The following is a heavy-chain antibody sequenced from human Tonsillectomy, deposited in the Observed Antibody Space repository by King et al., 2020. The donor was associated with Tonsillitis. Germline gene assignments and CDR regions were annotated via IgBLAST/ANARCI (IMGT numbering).Heavy chain of an antibody. J-gene: IGHJ4*02. CDR3: DRSTSGYSSTWYVDY. Sequence: QLQESGSGLVMPSQTLFLTCAVSGGSISSGVYSWSWIRQPPGQGLEWIGYIYHSGSTYYKPSLRSRVTISIDTSKNQFSLKMRSVTAADTAIYYCDRSTSGYSSTWYVDYWGQGILVTVSS. V-gene: IGHV4-30-2*01. CDR1: GGSISSGVYS. D-gene: IGHD6-13*01. CDR2: IYHSGST.